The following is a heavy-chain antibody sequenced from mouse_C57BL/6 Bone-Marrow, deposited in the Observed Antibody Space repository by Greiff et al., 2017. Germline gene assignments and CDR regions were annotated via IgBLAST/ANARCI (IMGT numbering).Heavy chain of an antibody. CDR1: GYTFTDYE. CDR3: TRGIYYDGGFEY. J-gene: IGHJ2*01. CDR2: IDPETGGT. D-gene: IGHD1-1*02. V-gene: IGHV1-15*01. Sequence: VQLQQSGAELVRPGASVTLSCKASGYTFTDYEMHWVKQTPVHGLEWIGAIDPETGGTAYNQKFKGKGILTADKSSSTAYMELRSLTSEDSAVYYCTRGIYYDGGFEYWGQGTTLTVAS.